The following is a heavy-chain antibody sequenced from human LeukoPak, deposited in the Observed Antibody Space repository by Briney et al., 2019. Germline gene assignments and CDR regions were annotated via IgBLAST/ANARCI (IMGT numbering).Heavy chain of an antibody. D-gene: IGHD3-3*01. V-gene: IGHV3-74*01. CDR3: GRSLWSGFIDN. CDR1: GFTFRNNW. CDR2: MNSDGSST. Sequence: GGSLRLSCAASGFTFRNNWMHWVRQAPGKGLVWVSRMNSDGSSTSYADSVKGRFTISRDNAQNTLHLQMNSLRSKDTAVYYRGRSLWSGFIDNWGQGSLVTVSS. J-gene: IGHJ4*01.